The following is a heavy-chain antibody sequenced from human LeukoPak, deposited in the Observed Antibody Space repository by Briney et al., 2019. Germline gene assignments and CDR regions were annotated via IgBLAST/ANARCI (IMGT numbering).Heavy chain of an antibody. CDR3: ARDSLGITAVGNY. J-gene: IGHJ4*02. CDR2: IYGSGGT. D-gene: IGHD6-13*01. V-gene: IGHV4-61*02. Sequence: SETLSLTCTVSGGSISSGSYYWSWVRQPARKGLEWIGRIYGSGGTNYNPSLKSRVSMSLDTSKKQFSLKLSSVTAADTAVYYCARDSLGITAVGNYWGQGTLVTVSS. CDR1: GGSISSGSYY.